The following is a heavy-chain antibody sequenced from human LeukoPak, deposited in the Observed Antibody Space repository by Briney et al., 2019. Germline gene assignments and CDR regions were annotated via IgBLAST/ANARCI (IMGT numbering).Heavy chain of an antibody. Sequence: GGSLRLSCAASGFTFSRYSMNWVRQAPGKGLEWVSYISSSSRTMYYADSVKGRFTISRDNAKNSLYLQMNSLRDDDTAVYYCAREPRPPGSVNYGPGFDYWGQGSLVTVSS. CDR3: AREPRPPGSVNYGPGFDY. CDR1: GFTFSRYS. D-gene: IGHD3-10*01. V-gene: IGHV3-48*02. CDR2: ISSSSRTM. J-gene: IGHJ4*02.